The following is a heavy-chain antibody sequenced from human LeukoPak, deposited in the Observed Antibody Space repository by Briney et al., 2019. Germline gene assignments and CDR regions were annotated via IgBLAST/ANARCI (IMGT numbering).Heavy chain of an antibody. J-gene: IGHJ4*02. D-gene: IGHD2-2*01. Sequence: GASVKVSCKASGYTFTTYDINWVRRATGHGLKWMGWMNPNSVNTGYAQKFQGRVTITRNTSVSTAYMELSSLRSEDTAVYYCARVGEYCSFTSRPYYFDYWGQGTLVTVSS. CDR1: GYTFTTYD. CDR2: MNPNSVNT. CDR3: ARVGEYCSFTSRPYYFDY. V-gene: IGHV1-8*03.